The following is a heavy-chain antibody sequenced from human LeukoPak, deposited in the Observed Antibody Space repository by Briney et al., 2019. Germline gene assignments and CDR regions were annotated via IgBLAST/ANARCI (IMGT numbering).Heavy chain of an antibody. D-gene: IGHD3-16*01. CDR2: IYYSGST. J-gene: IGHJ3*01. CDR3: AHFRGGAFDF. Sequence: SETLSLTCTVSGGSISSSSFYWGWIRQPPGMGLEWIGSIYYSGSTYYNPSLKSRVTISVDTSKNEFSLRLSSVTAADTAVYYCAHFRGGAFDFWGRGTMVTVSS. V-gene: IGHV4-39*01. CDR1: GGSISSSSFY.